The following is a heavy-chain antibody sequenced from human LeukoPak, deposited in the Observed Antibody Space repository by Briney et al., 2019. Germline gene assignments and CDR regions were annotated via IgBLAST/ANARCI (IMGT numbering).Heavy chain of an antibody. CDR3: ARIGYSSSSLDY. D-gene: IGHD6-6*01. J-gene: IGHJ4*02. CDR2: IKEDGSIK. CDR1: GFTFSHYW. Sequence: GSLRLSCAASGFTFSHYWMTWVRQAPGKGLEWVANIKEDGSIKYYAESVKGRLTVSRDNAKNSLYLQMNTLRAEDTALYFCARIGYSSSSLDYWGQGTLVIVSS. V-gene: IGHV3-7*01.